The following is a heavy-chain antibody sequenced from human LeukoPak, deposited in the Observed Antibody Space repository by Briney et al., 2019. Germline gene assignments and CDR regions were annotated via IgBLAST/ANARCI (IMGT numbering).Heavy chain of an antibody. CDR2: INPSGGST. V-gene: IGHV1-46*01. CDR3: AREVVAAVGYYYYGMDV. D-gene: IGHD2-15*01. CDR1: GYTFTSYY. J-gene: IGHJ6*02. Sequence: ASVKVSCKASGYTFTSYYMHWVRQAPGQGLEWMGIINPSGGSTSYAQKFQGRVTMTRDTSTSTVYMELSSLRSEDTAVYYCAREVVAAVGYYYYGMDVWGQGTTVTVSS.